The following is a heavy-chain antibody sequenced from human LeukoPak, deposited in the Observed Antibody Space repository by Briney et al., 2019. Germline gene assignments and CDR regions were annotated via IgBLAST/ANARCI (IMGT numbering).Heavy chain of an antibody. D-gene: IGHD6-19*01. CDR3: TTEYRDSSGWYGAFDI. CDR1: GFTFSSYE. V-gene: IGHV3-15*01. Sequence: PGGSLRLYCAASGFTFSSYEMNWVRQAPGKGLEWVGRIKSKTDGGATDFAAPVKGRFTISRDDSKNTLYLQMYSLKIEDTAVYYCTTEYRDSSGWYGAFDIWGPGTMVTVSS. CDR2: IKSKTDGGAT. J-gene: IGHJ3*02.